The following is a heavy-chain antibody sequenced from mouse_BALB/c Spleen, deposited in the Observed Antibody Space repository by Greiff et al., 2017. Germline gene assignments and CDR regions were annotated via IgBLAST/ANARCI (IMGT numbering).Heavy chain of an antibody. V-gene: IGHV1-9*01. CDR1: GYTFSSYW. D-gene: IGHD2-4*01. Sequence: QVQLKDSGAELMKPGASVKISCKATGYTFSSYWIEWVKQRPGHGLEWIGEILPGSGSTNYNEKFKGKATFTADTSSNTAYMQLSSLTSEDSAVYYCARLRLRRAMDYWGQGTSVTVSS. CDR2: ILPGSGST. CDR3: ARLRLRRAMDY. J-gene: IGHJ4*01.